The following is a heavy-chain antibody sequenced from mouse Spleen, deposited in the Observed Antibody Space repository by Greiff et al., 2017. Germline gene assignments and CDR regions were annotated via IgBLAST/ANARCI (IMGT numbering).Heavy chain of an antibody. Sequence: DVMLVESGGGLVKPGGSLKLSCAASGFTFSSYAMSWVRQTPEKRLEWVATISSGGSYTYYPDSVKGRFTISRDNAKNTLYLQMSSLRSEDTAMYYCARRGDLGKDYFDYWGQGTTLTVSS. J-gene: IGHJ2*01. V-gene: IGHV5-9-1*01. D-gene: IGHD4-1*01. CDR3: ARRGDLGKDYFDY. CDR2: ISSGGSYT. CDR1: GFTFSSYA.